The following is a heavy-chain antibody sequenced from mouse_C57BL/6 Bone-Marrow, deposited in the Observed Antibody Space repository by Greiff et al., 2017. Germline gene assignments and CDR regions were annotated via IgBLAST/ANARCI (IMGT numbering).Heavy chain of an antibody. Sequence: VQLQQSGPELVKPGASVKISCKASGYTFTDYYMNWVKQSHGKSLEWIGDINPNNGGTSYNQKFKGKATLTVDKSSSTAYMELRGLTSEDSAVYYCARSDYYGSSSYYFDYWGQGTTLTVSS. V-gene: IGHV1-26*01. D-gene: IGHD1-1*01. CDR1: GYTFTDYY. CDR3: ARSDYYGSSSYYFDY. J-gene: IGHJ2*01. CDR2: INPNNGGT.